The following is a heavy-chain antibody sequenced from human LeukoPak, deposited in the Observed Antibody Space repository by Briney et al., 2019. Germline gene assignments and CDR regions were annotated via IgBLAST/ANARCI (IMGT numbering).Heavy chain of an antibody. CDR3: ARDNADDVGYFLFDY. CDR1: GFTSSSYA. Sequence: RGSLRLSCAASGFTSSSYAMSWVRQAPGEGLGWVSSISGGGETTYYADSAKGRFTISRDNSQNTLYLQMNSLRAEDTAVYYCARDNADDVGYFLFDYWGQGTLVTVSS. D-gene: IGHD2-15*01. CDR2: ISGGGETT. J-gene: IGHJ4*02. V-gene: IGHV3-23*01.